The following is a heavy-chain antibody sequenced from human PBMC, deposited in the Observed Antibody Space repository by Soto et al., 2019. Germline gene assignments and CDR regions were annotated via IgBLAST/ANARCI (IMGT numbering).Heavy chain of an antibody. Sequence: ASVKVSCKASGYTFTSYGISWVRQAPGQGLEWMGWISAYNGNTNYAQKLQGRVTMTTDTSTSTAYMELRSLRSDDTAVYYCARDVVYCSGGSCSKILDYWGQGTLVTVSS. D-gene: IGHD2-15*01. CDR1: GYTFTSYG. CDR3: ARDVVYCSGGSCSKILDY. V-gene: IGHV1-18*01. CDR2: ISAYNGNT. J-gene: IGHJ4*02.